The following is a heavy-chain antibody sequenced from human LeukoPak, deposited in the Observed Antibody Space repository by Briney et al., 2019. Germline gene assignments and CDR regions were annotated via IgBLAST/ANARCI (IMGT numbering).Heavy chain of an antibody. J-gene: IGHJ4*02. CDR2: IYYSGST. Sequence: SETLSLTCTVSGGSISSSSYYWGWIRQPPGKGLEWIGSIYYSGSTYYNPSLKSRVTISVDTSKNQFSLKLRSVPAADTAVYYCARLTYDYFDYWGQGNLVTVSS. CDR1: GGSISSSSYY. V-gene: IGHV4-39*01. D-gene: IGHD2-2*01. CDR3: ARLTYDYFDY.